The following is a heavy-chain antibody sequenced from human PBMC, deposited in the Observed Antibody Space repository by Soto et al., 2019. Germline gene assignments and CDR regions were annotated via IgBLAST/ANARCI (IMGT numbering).Heavy chain of an antibody. J-gene: IGHJ4*02. Sequence: QVQLQQWGAGLLKPSETLSLTCAVYGGSFSGYYWSWIRQPPGKGLEWIGEINHSGSTNYNPSLKSRVTISVDTSRNQFSLKLSSVTAADTAVYYCARDRRTAVTIDYWGQGTLVTVSS. CDR1: GGSFSGYY. CDR2: INHSGST. V-gene: IGHV4-34*01. CDR3: ARDRRTAVTIDY. D-gene: IGHD4-17*01.